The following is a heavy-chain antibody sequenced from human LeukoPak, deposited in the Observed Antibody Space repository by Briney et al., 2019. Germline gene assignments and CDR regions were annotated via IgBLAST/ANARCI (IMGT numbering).Heavy chain of an antibody. CDR3: AKSGSYMTYYYYMDV. D-gene: IGHD3-10*01. CDR2: IYSGGST. V-gene: IGHV3-53*01. CDR1: GFTVSSNY. Sequence: GGSLRLSCAASGFTVSSNYMSWVRQAPGKGLEWVSVIYSGGSTYYADSVKGRFTISRDKSKNTLYLQMNSLRAEDTAVYYCAKSGSYMTYYYYMDVWGKGTTVTVSS. J-gene: IGHJ6*03.